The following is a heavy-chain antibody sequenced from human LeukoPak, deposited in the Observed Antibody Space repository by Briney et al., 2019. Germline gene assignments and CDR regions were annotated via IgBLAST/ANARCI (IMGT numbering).Heavy chain of an antibody. Sequence: PGGSLRLSCAASGFTFSSYGMHWVRQAPGKGLEWVAVISYDGSNKYYADSVKGRFTISRDNSKNSLYLQMNSLRAEDTAVYYCARGSGWYHFDYWGQGTLVTVSS. CDR2: ISYDGSNK. CDR3: ARGSGWYHFDY. J-gene: IGHJ4*02. V-gene: IGHV3-30*03. D-gene: IGHD6-19*01. CDR1: GFTFSSYG.